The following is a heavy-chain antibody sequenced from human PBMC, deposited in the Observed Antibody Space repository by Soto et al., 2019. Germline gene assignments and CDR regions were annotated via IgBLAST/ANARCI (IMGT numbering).Heavy chain of an antibody. CDR1: GFTFSTCN. J-gene: IGHJ5*02. CDR2: ISATGTYT. CDR3: TTEYNSRQDLNH. D-gene: IGHD6-6*01. V-gene: IGHV3-21*01. Sequence: EVQLVESGGGLVEPGGSLRLSCATSGFTFSTCNMNWVRQAPGKGLEWVSSISATGTYTFYADSLKGRFTISRDNARNSLFLQMNSLRVEDTALYYCTTEYNSRQDLNHWGQGALVTVSS.